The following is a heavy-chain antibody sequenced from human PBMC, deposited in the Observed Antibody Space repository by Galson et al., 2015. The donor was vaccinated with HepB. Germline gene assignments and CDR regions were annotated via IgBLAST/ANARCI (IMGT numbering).Heavy chain of an antibody. Sequence: SQSLPFAASGLNLSGYGMHWVGQAPGKGLEWVAVIWYDGSNKYYADSVKGRFTISRDNSKNTLYLQMNSLRAEDTAVYYCARDPSYCSSTSCYAGAFDIWGQGTMVTVSS. CDR1: GLNLSGYG. CDR2: IWYDGSNK. D-gene: IGHD2-2*01. J-gene: IGHJ3*02. V-gene: IGHV3-33*01. CDR3: ARDPSYCSSTSCYAGAFDI.